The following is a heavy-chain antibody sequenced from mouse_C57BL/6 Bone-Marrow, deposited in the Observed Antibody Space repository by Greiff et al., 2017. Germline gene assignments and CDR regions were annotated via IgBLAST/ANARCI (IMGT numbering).Heavy chain of an antibody. V-gene: IGHV5-4*03. CDR2: ISAGGSYT. J-gene: IGHJ2*01. D-gene: IGHD4-1*01. CDR3: ARYRDWDEFYFYY. CDR1: GFTFSSYA. Sequence: EVKLMESGGGLVKPGGSLKLSCAASGFTFSSYALSWVRQTPEKRLEWVATISAGGSYTSYPENVKGRFTISRDNAKNNLYLQMSHLKSEDTAKYYGARYRDWDEFYFYYWGQGTTLSVSS.